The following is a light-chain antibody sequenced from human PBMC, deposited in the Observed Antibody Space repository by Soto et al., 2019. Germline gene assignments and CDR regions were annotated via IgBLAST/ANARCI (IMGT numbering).Light chain of an antibody. CDR1: SSDVGAYDY. Sequence: QSVLTQPRSVSGSPGQSVGISCTGTSSDVGAYDYVSWYQQHPGKAPKLMIYDVTKRPSGVPDRFSGSKSGNTASLTISGLQPEDESDYYCCSYAGSPYVFGTGTKVTVL. J-gene: IGLJ1*01. CDR3: CSYAGSPYV. V-gene: IGLV2-11*01. CDR2: DVT.